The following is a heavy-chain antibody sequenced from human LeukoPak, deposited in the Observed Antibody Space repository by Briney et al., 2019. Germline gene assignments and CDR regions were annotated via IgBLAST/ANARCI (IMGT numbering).Heavy chain of an antibody. J-gene: IGHJ1*01. CDR1: GYTLTSFS. CDR2: ICAYNGYK. D-gene: IGHD2-15*01. V-gene: IGHV1-18*01. CDR3: VRGDCSGVSCYLPEYFRQ. Sequence: AASVKVSCKASGYTLTSFSISWVRQAPGHGLEWMGWICAYNGYKDYAQKLQGRVTMTTETSTNTAYMELRSLRSDDTAVYYCVRGDCSGVSCYLPEYFRQWGQGTLVTVSS.